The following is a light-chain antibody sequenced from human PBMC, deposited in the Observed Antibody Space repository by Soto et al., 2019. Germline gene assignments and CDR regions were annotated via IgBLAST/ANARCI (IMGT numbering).Light chain of an antibody. V-gene: IGKV3-15*01. J-gene: IGKJ1*01. Sequence: EIVMTQSPDMLSVSPGERATLSCRVSQSISSNLAWYQQKPGQAPRLLIYDTSTRATSIPARFSGSGSGTEFTLTISGLQSEDFAVYYCLHYNKRPRWTFGLGTKV. CDR3: LHYNKRPRWT. CDR1: QSISSN. CDR2: DTS.